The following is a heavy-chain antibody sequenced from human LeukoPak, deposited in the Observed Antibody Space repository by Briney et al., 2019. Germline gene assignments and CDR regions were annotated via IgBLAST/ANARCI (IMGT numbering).Heavy chain of an antibody. J-gene: IGHJ5*02. CDR2: VFYSGST. CDR1: GGSIGNNT. CDR3: ARVGLQVVVAATRNWFDP. Sequence: SETLSLTAAAPGGSIGNNTWGWFGQPPGKGLGGMGYVFYSGSTNYNPALKSRVTISVDTSKNQFSLKLSSVTAADTAVYYCARVGLQVVVAATRNWFDPWGQGTLVTVSS. D-gene: IGHD2-15*01. V-gene: IGHV4-59*12.